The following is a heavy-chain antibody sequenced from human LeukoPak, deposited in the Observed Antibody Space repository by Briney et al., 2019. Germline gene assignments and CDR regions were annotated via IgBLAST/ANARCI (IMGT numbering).Heavy chain of an antibody. Sequence: SETLSLACTVSGGSISSYYWSWIRQPAGKGLEWIGRIDASGRTNYNPSLKSRVTMSVDTSKKQFSLKVNSVTAADTAVYYCAREYGDFDYWGQGTLVTVSS. CDR1: GGSISSYY. V-gene: IGHV4-4*07. CDR3: AREYGDFDY. J-gene: IGHJ4*02. CDR2: IDASGRT. D-gene: IGHD4-17*01.